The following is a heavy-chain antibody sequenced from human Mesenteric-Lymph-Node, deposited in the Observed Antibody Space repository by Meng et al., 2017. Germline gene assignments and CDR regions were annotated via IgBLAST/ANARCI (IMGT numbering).Heavy chain of an antibody. CDR2: IRSRAYGGTA. CDR1: GLTFNTAW. V-gene: IGHV3-15*01. CDR3: ATDLRWELQYSFDH. Sequence: GGSLRLSCAASGLTFNTAWLTWVRQAPGKGLEWVALIRSRAYGGTASYAAPVNGRFTISRDDSKDTFYLEMHSLKTEDTGVYFCATDLRWELQYSFDHWGQGILVTVSS. J-gene: IGHJ4*02. D-gene: IGHD4-23*01.